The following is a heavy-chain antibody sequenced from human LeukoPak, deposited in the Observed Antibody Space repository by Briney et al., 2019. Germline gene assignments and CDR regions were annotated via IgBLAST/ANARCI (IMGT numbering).Heavy chain of an antibody. CDR1: GGSMQSYY. CDR2: IYYSGST. CDR3: TRVGAAGGAYFDY. D-gene: IGHD6-13*01. J-gene: IGHJ4*02. V-gene: IGHV4-59*01. Sequence: SETLSLTCPVSGGSMQSYYWSWLRQPPAKGLEWIGYIYYSGSTNYNPSLKSRITISVDTSMNQFSLRLSSVTAADTAVYYCTRVGAAGGAYFDYWGQGTLVTVSS.